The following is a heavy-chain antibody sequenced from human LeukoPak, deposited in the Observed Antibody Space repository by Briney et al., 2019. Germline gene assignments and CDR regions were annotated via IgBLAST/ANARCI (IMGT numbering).Heavy chain of an antibody. Sequence: LGESLKISCKGFGYSFTNYWIAWVRQMPGKCLEWMGIIYPGDSDTRYSPSFQGQVTISADKSIRTAYLQWSSLKASDTAIYYCARHHDYGDYGCFDYWGQGTLVTVSS. J-gene: IGHJ4*02. D-gene: IGHD4-17*01. CDR2: IYPGDSDT. CDR3: ARHHDYGDYGCFDY. CDR1: GYSFTNYW. V-gene: IGHV5-51*01.